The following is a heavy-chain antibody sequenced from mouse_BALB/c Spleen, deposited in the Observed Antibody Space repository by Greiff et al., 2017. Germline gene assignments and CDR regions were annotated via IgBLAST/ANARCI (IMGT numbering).Heavy chain of an antibody. CDR3: ARWGDYYGSWYFDV. CDR2: IDPANGNT. J-gene: IGHJ1*01. CDR1: GFNIKDTY. D-gene: IGHD1-1*01. Sequence: EVQLQQSGAELVKPGASVKLSCTASGFNIKDTYMHWVKQRPEQGLEWIGRIDPANGNTKYDPKFQGKATITADTSSNTAYLQLSSLTSEDTAVYYCARWGDYYGSWYFDVWGAGTTVTVSS. V-gene: IGHV14-3*02.